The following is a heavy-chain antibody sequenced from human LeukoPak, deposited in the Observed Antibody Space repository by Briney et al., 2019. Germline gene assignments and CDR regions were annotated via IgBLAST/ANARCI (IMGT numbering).Heavy chain of an antibody. CDR1: GGSISSGDYY. CDR2: IYHSGST. V-gene: IGHV4-30-4*01. Sequence: SQTLSLTCTVSGGSISSGDYYWSWIRQPPGKGLEWIGYIYHSGSTYYNPSLKSRLTMSVDTSKNQFSLKLSSVTAADTAVYYCARDRLPGAVAVTWFDPWGQGTLVTVSS. D-gene: IGHD6-19*01. CDR3: ARDRLPGAVAVTWFDP. J-gene: IGHJ5*02.